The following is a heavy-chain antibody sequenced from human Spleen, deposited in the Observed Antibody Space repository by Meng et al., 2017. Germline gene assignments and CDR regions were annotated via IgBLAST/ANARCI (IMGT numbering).Heavy chain of an antibody. V-gene: IGHV4-31*03. J-gene: IGHJ5*02. CDR1: GDSIRSSGYY. D-gene: IGHD3-22*01. CDR2: IHYSGST. Sequence: QLQLQESGPRLVKPSDTLSLTCTVYGDSIRSSGYYGGWTRQPPGKGLEWIAYIHYSGSTYYSPSLKSRVTISVDTSKNQLSLKLSSMTAADTAVYYCARYVFDSSSLYSNWFDPWGQGTLVTVSS. CDR3: ARYVFDSSSLYSNWFDP.